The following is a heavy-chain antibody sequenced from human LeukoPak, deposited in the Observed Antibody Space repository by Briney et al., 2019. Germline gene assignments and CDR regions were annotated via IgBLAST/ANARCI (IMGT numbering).Heavy chain of an antibody. CDR1: GYTFTIYD. D-gene: IGHD6-19*01. CDR3: ARDPGYSSGWYLGPDY. J-gene: IGHJ4*02. V-gene: IGHV1-8*01. CDR2: MKPNSGNT. Sequence: ASVKVSCKASGYTFTIYDVNWVRQAIGQGLEWMGWMKPNSGNTDYAQKLQGRVTMTTDTSTSTAYMELRSLRSDDTAVYYCARDPGYSSGWYLGPDYWGQGTLVTVSS.